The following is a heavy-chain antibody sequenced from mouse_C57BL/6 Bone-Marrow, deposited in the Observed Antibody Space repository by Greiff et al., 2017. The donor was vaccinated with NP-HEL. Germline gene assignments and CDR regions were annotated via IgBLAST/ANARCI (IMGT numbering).Heavy chain of an antibody. D-gene: IGHD2-1*01. CDR1: GYTFTSYW. V-gene: IGHV1-5*01. CDR3: TRPGGNFYYYAMDY. J-gene: IGHJ4*01. Sequence: EVQLQQSGTVLARPGASVKMSCKTSGYTFTSYWLHWVKQRPGQGLEWIGAIYPGNSDTSYNQKFKGKAKLTAVTSASTAYMELSSLTNEDSAVYYSTRPGGNFYYYAMDYWGQGTSGTVSA. CDR2: IYPGNSDT.